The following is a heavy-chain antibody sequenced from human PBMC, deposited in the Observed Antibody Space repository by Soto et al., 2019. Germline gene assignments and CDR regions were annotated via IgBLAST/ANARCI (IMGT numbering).Heavy chain of an antibody. CDR2: IYYSGST. J-gene: IGHJ4*02. Sequence: QVQLQESGPGLVKPSETLSLTCTVSGGSISSYYWSWIRQPPGKGLEWIGYIYYSGSTNYNPSLKCRVTISVDTFKNQFSLKLSSVTAADTAVYYCARRWGGTFDYWGQGTLVTVSS. D-gene: IGHD2-21*01. CDR3: ARRWGGTFDY. CDR1: GGSISSYY. V-gene: IGHV4-59*01.